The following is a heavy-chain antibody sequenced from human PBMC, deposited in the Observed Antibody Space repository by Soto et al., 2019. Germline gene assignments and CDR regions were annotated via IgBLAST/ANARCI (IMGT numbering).Heavy chain of an antibody. Sequence: GGSLRLACAASGFTFSGDWMHWVRQGAGKGLVWVSRINMDGSSTNYADSVKGRFTISRDNAKNTLYLQMNSLRVDDTAVYYCARGPRGLYHHDYWGQGALVTVSS. CDR2: INMDGSST. J-gene: IGHJ4*02. D-gene: IGHD2-2*01. CDR3: ARGPRGLYHHDY. CDR1: GFTFSGDW. V-gene: IGHV3-74*01.